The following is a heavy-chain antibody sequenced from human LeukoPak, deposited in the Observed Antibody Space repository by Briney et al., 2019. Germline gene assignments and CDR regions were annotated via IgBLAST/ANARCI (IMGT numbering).Heavy chain of an antibody. J-gene: IGHJ4*02. CDR1: GFTFSTYG. CDR3: AQGSHYYGSGSHRRGHYFDY. D-gene: IGHD3-10*01. V-gene: IGHV3-30*02. Sequence: GGSLRLSCAASGFTFSTYGMHWVRQAPGKGLEWVAVVRYDGGNKYYADFVKGRFTISRDNSKNTLYLQMNSLRGEDTAVYYCAQGSHYYGSGSHRRGHYFDYWGQGTLVTVSS. CDR2: VRYDGGNK.